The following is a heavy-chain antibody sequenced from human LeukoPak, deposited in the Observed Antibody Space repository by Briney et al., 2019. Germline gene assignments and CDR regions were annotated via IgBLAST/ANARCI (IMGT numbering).Heavy chain of an antibody. Sequence: PGRSLRLSCAASGFTFSSYGMHWVRQAPGKGLYWVTVISYDGSYKYYAESVKGRFTISRDNSKKTLYLQMNSLRAEDTAVYYCAKDHGSGSYHDPNWFDPWGQGTLVTVSS. J-gene: IGHJ5*02. CDR2: ISYDGSYK. CDR3: AKDHGSGSYHDPNWFDP. D-gene: IGHD3-10*01. V-gene: IGHV3-30*18. CDR1: GFTFSSYG.